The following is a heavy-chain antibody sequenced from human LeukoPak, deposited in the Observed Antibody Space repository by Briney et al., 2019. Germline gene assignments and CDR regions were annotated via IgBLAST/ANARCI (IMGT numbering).Heavy chain of an antibody. CDR3: VREGIGGLADY. J-gene: IGHJ4*02. Sequence: PGGSLRLSCAASGFTFSSYNMNWVRQAPGEGLEWVSSISPSNTYIYYADSLKGRFTISRDNSKNSLYLQMNSLRAEDTAVYYCVREGIGGLADYWGQGTLVTVSS. CDR1: GFTFSSYN. V-gene: IGHV3-21*01. D-gene: IGHD3-10*01. CDR2: ISPSNTYI.